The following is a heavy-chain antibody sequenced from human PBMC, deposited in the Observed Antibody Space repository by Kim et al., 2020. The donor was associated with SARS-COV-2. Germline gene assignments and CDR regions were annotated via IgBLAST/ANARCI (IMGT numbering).Heavy chain of an antibody. J-gene: IGHJ4*02. CDR3: AADLSNDIYPLDN. CDR2: IKNGGTT. CDR1: GFKFGDAW. V-gene: IGHV3-15*05. Sequence: GGSLRLSCATSGFKFGDAWMSRVRQAPGKGPEWVGRIKNGGTTDYAAPVKGRFSISRDDSKSTLFLQMDSLKIEDTAVYYCAADLSNDIYPLDNWGQGTLVTVSS.